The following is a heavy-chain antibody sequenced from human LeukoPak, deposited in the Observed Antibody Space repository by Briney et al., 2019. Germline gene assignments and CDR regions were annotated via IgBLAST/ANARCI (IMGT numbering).Heavy chain of an antibody. CDR1: EFSFSIYS. CDR2: ISSSSSSI. Sequence: GGSLRLSCAASEFSFSIYSMNWVRQAPGKGLEWVSYISSSSSSIYYADSVKGRFAISRDNAKNSLYLQMNSLRAEDTSIYYCARGTGYDSYFDSWGQGTMVSVSS. D-gene: IGHD5-12*01. V-gene: IGHV3-48*01. J-gene: IGHJ4*02. CDR3: ARGTGYDSYFDS.